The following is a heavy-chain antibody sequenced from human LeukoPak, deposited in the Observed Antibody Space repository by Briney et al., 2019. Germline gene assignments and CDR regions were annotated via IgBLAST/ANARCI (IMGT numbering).Heavy chain of an antibody. CDR2: IKYDGSRT. CDR3: VKDTIFTVDPFDY. Sequence: GGSLRLSCAASGFTFSSYGMHWVRQAPGKGLEWLAFIKYDGSRTDYEDSVKGRFTVSRDNSKNTLYLEMNSLRAEDTALYYCVKDTIFTVDPFDYWGQGTLVTVSS. D-gene: IGHD3-3*01. J-gene: IGHJ4*02. CDR1: GFTFSSYG. V-gene: IGHV3-30*02.